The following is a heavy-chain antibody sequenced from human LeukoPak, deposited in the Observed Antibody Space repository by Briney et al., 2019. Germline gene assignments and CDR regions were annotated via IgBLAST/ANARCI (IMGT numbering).Heavy chain of an antibody. CDR3: ASESNYDS. J-gene: IGHJ4*02. CDR1: GFTVSSTY. Sequence: GGSLRLSWAASGFTVSSTYMSWVGQPPGKGLEWVSVIYSGGSTFYADSVKGRFTISRDNSENTLSLQMNSLRGEDTAVYYCASESNYDSWGQGTLVTVSS. CDR2: IYSGGST. V-gene: IGHV3-66*02.